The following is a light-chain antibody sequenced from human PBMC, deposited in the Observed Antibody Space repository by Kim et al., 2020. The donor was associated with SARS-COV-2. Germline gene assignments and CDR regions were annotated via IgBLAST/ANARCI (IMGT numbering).Light chain of an antibody. Sequence: SASVRDSVTITWRASASISSRLAWYEQKPEKAPKLLIYDASRLESGVPSRFSGSGSGTDFTLTITSLQPDVFATYYCQQYNAYPFTFGQGTKLEI. CDR1: ASISSR. CDR3: QQYNAYPFT. CDR2: DAS. V-gene: IGKV1-5*01. J-gene: IGKJ2*01.